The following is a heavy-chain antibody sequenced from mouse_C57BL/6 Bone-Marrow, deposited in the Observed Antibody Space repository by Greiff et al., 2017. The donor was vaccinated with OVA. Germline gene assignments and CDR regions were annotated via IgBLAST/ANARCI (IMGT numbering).Heavy chain of an antibody. CDR3: ARDLDYYGSSRYYFDY. V-gene: IGHV5-4*01. D-gene: IGHD1-1*01. J-gene: IGHJ2*01. Sequence: EVQRVESGGGLVKPGGSLKLSCAASGFTFSSYAMSWVRQTPEKRLEWVATISDGGSYTYYPDNVKGRFTISRDNAKNNLYLQMSHLKSEDTAMYYCARDLDYYGSSRYYFDYWGQGTTLTVSS. CDR2: ISDGGSYT. CDR1: GFTFSSYA.